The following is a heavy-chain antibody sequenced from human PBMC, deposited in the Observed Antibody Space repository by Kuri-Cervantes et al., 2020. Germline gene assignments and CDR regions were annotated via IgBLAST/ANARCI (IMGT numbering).Heavy chain of an antibody. V-gene: IGHV3-23*01. Sequence: GGSLRLSCAASGFTFSSYAMSWVRQAPGKGLEWVSVISGSGGSTYYADSVKGRFTISRDKSKNTLYLQMNSLRAEDTAVYYCAKGEVVTAIPMFFDYWGQGTLVTVSS. CDR2: ISGSGGST. J-gene: IGHJ4*02. CDR3: AKGEVVTAIPMFFDY. D-gene: IGHD2-21*02. CDR1: GFTFSSYA.